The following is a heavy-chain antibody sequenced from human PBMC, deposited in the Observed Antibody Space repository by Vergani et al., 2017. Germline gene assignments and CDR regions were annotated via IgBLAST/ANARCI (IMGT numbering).Heavy chain of an antibody. CDR1: GFTFGDYY. CDR3: ARISGGSAPYLHY. V-gene: IGHV3-7*01. D-gene: IGHD2-15*01. J-gene: IGHJ1*01. Sequence: EVHLEESGGGLVQPGGSLRLSCAASGFTFGDYYMAWIRLAPGKGLDWVASIKRDGTEKFYVDSVKGRLTISRENAKTTLYLQMNSLRDEDRCFYYCARISGGSAPYLHYWGQGTLVTVAS. CDR2: IKRDGTEK.